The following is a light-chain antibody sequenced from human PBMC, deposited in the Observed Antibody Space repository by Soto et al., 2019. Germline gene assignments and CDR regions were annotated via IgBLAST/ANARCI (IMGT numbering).Light chain of an antibody. CDR2: EDN. CDR1: SSDVGSYNL. V-gene: IGLV2-23*01. Sequence: QSALTQPASVSGSPGQSITISCTGTSSDVGSYNLVSWYQQHPGKAPKLMIYEDNRRPSGVSNRFSGSKSGNTASLTISGLQAEDEADYFCCSFTTRSTWVFGGGTKLTVL. J-gene: IGLJ3*02. CDR3: CSFTTRSTWV.